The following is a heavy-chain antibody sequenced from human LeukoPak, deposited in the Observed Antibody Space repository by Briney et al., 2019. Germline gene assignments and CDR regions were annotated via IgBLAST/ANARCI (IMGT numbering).Heavy chain of an antibody. V-gene: IGHV3-21*01. CDR3: ARERFHGSGAPKFDY. CDR2: ISCTSEYI. CDR1: GFTFTDYS. Sequence: PGGSLRLSCAASGFTFTDYSINWVRQTPRRGVEGVSCISCTSEYIYYTDSVKGRFTISRDNAKNSLYLQMNSLRAEDTAVYYCARERFHGSGAPKFDYWGQGTLVTVSS. J-gene: IGHJ4*02. D-gene: IGHD3-10*01.